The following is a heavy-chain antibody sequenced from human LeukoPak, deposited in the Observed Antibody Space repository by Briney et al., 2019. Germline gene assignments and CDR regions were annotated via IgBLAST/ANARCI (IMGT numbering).Heavy chain of an antibody. Sequence: ASVKVSCKASGYTFTGYYMHWVRQAPGQGLEWMGWINPNSGGTNYAQKFQGRVTMTRDTSISTAYMELSRLRSDDTAVYYCASDRYYDSSGYYYGVYYYYGMDVWGQGTTVTVSS. J-gene: IGHJ6*02. CDR1: GYTFTGYY. D-gene: IGHD3-22*01. CDR2: INPNSGGT. V-gene: IGHV1-2*02. CDR3: ASDRYYDSSGYYYGVYYYYGMDV.